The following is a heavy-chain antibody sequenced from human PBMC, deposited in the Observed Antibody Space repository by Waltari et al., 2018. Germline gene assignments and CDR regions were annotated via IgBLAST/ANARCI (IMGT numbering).Heavy chain of an antibody. Sequence: QVQLVQSGAEVKKPGSSVKVSCKASGGTFSSYTISWVRHAPGQGLECMVRIIPILGIANYAQKFQGRVTITADKSTSTAYMELSSLRSEDTAVYYCARNSCSGGSCYHSTLDYWGQGTLVTVSS. CDR3: ARNSCSGGSCYHSTLDY. CDR1: GGTFSSYT. D-gene: IGHD2-15*01. J-gene: IGHJ4*02. CDR2: IIPILGIA. V-gene: IGHV1-69*02.